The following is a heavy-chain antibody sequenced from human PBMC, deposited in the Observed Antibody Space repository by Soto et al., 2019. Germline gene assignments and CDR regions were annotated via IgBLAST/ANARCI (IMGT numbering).Heavy chain of an antibody. Sequence: QVQLVQSGAEVKKPGASVKVSCKASGYTFTGYYIHWGRQAPGQGLEWMGWINPNSGGTTYPQKFQAWVTMTMATSIRSVYMSLTRLKSDDTAVYFCARDLAKGGGSAGFDDWSQGTLVAASS. J-gene: IGHJ4*02. CDR2: INPNSGGT. CDR3: ARDLAKGGGSAGFDD. V-gene: IGHV1-2*04. D-gene: IGHD2-15*01. CDR1: GYTFTGYY.